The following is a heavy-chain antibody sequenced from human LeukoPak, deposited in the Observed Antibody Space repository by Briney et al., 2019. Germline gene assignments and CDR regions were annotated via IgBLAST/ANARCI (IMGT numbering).Heavy chain of an antibody. CDR1: GFSLNTRGVG. CDR3: AHRKNYYDSSVLDN. D-gene: IGHD3-22*01. CDR2: IYWDDDR. J-gene: IGHJ4*02. V-gene: IGHV2-5*02. Sequence: SGPTLVNPTQTLTLTCTFSGFSLNTRGVGVGWIRQPPGRALEWLALIYWDDDRRYSPSLKSRLTITKDTSKNQVVLTMTNMDPVDTATYFCAHRKNYYDSSVLDNWGQGTLVTVSS.